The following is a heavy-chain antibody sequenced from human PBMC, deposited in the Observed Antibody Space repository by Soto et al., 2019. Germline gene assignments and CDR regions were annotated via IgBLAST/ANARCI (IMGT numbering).Heavy chain of an antibody. J-gene: IGHJ4*02. Sequence: SVKVSCKASGGTFSSYAISWVRQAPGQGLEWMGGIIPIFGTANYAQKFQGRVTITADESTSTAYMELSSLRSEDTAVYYCAFVYYYDSSGYYYLSYWGQGTLVTVSS. CDR2: IIPIFGTA. V-gene: IGHV1-69*13. CDR1: GGTFSSYA. CDR3: AFVYYYDSSGYYYLSY. D-gene: IGHD3-22*01.